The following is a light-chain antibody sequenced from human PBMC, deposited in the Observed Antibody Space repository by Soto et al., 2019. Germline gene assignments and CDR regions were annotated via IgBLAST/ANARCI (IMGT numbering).Light chain of an antibody. CDR1: QSISSW. CDR2: DAS. J-gene: IGKJ1*01. CDR3: QQYNSYPWT. V-gene: IGKV1-5*01. Sequence: IHMTHAPSTLSASVGYRVTITCLASQSISSWLSWYQQKPGKAPKLLIYDASSLESGVPSRFSGSGSGTEFTLTISSLQPDDFATYYCQQYNSYPWTFGQGTKVDI.